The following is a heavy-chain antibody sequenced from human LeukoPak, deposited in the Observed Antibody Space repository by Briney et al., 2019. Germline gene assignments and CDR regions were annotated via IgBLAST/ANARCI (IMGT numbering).Heavy chain of an antibody. V-gene: IGHV3-9*01. Sequence: PGRSLRLSCAASGFTFDDYAMHWVRQAPGKGLEWVSGISWNSGSIGYADSVKGRFTISRDNSKNTLYLQMNSLRAEDTAVYYCAKLRFLEWLLYYWGQGTLVTVSS. CDR2: ISWNSGSI. J-gene: IGHJ4*02. D-gene: IGHD3-3*01. CDR1: GFTFDDYA. CDR3: AKLRFLEWLLYY.